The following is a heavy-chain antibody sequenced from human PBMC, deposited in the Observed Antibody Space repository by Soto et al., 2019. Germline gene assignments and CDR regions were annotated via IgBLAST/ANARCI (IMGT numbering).Heavy chain of an antibody. D-gene: IGHD3-10*01. J-gene: IGHJ4*02. Sequence: QLQLQESGSGLVKPSQTLSLTCAVSGGSISSGGYSWSWIRQPPGKGLEWIGYIYHSGSTYYNPSLKSRVTISVDRSKNQFSLKLSSVTAADTAVYYCARDYYGSGSYYSYFDYWGQGTLVTVSS. CDR3: ARDYYGSGSYYSYFDY. V-gene: IGHV4-30-2*01. CDR1: GGSISSGGYS. CDR2: IYHSGST.